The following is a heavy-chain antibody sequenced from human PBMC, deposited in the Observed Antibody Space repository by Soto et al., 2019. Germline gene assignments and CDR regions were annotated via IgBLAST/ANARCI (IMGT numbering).Heavy chain of an antibody. V-gene: IGHV3-74*01. J-gene: IGHJ3*01. D-gene: IGHD3-22*01. CDR3: ARSSCTSGYDYCDAFAV. CDR1: GFTFENYW. CDR2: INSDGSSR. Sequence: GGSLRLSCAASGFTFENYWMHWVRQAPGKGQVWVSRINSDGSSRSYADSVNGRFTISRDNAKNTLYLQMNSLRAEDTAVYFFARSSCTSGYDYCDAFAVWGRRTMVTVSS.